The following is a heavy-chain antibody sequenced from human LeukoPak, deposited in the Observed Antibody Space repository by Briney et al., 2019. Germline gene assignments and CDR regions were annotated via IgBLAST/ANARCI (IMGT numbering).Heavy chain of an antibody. V-gene: IGHV3-21*01. D-gene: IGHD6-13*01. CDR3: ARESAAGTGLDY. CDR1: GFTFSSYS. J-gene: IGHJ4*02. CDR2: ISSSSSYI. Sequence: GGSLRLSCAASGFTFSSYSMNWGRQAPGKGLEWVSSISSSSSYIYYADSVKGRFTISRDNAKNSLYLQMNSLRAEDTAVYYCARESAAGTGLDYWGQGTLVTVSS.